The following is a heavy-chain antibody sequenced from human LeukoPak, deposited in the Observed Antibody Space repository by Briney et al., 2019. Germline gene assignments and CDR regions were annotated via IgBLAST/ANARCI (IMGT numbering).Heavy chain of an antibody. V-gene: IGHV3-20*04. CDR2: INCNGGST. CDR3: ARGENFWSGYYTSWFDP. D-gene: IGHD3-3*01. CDR1: GFTFDDYG. J-gene: IGHJ5*02. Sequence: GGSLRLSCAASGFTFDDYGMSWVRQAPGKGLEWVSGINCNGGSTGYADSVKGRFTISRDNAKNSLYLQMNSLRAEDTALYYCARGENFWSGYYTSWFDPWGQGTLVTVSS.